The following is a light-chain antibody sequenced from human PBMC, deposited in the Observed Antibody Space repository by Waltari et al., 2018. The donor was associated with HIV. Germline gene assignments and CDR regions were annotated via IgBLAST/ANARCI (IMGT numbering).Light chain of an antibody. Sequence: QSALTQPRSVSGSPGQSGTISCTGTSSDVGGYTFVSWYQHHPGKAPKLVISDVTNRPSGDPDRLSGSKAGNTASLTISGLQAEDEADYYCCSYSGSGTLYVFGTGTEVTVL. CDR2: DVT. J-gene: IGLJ1*01. V-gene: IGLV2-11*01. CDR3: CSYSGSGTLYV. CDR1: SSDVGGYTF.